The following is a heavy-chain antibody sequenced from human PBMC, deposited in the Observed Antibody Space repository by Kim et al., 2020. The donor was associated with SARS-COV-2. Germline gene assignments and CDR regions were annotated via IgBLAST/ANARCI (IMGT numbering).Heavy chain of an antibody. CDR2: IYPGDSDT. D-gene: IGHD6-13*01. Sequence: GESLKISCKGSGYSFTSYWIGWVRQMPGKGLEWMGIIYPGDSDTRYSPSFQGQVTISADKSISTAYLQWSSLKASDTAMYYCARQQLKTNYYYYGMDVWGQGTTVTVSS. V-gene: IGHV5-51*01. J-gene: IGHJ6*02. CDR3: ARQQLKTNYYYYGMDV. CDR1: GYSFTSYW.